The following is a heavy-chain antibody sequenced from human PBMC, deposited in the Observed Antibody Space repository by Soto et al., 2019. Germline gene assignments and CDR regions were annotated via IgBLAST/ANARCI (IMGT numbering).Heavy chain of an antibody. CDR2: ISYDGSNK. CDR3: AISSKSIAAGGYYFDY. V-gene: IGHV3-30-3*01. J-gene: IGHJ4*02. CDR1: GFTFSSYA. D-gene: IGHD6-13*01. Sequence: QVQLVESGGGVVQPGRSLRLSCAASGFTFSSYAMHWVRQAPGKGLEWVAVISYDGSNKYYADSVKGRFTISRDNSKNTLYLQMNSLRAEDTAVYYCAISSKSIAAGGYYFDYWGQGTLVTVSS.